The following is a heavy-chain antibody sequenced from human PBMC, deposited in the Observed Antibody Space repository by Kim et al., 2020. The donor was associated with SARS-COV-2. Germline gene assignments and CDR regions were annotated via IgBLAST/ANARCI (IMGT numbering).Heavy chain of an antibody. CDR1: GFTFSDHY. D-gene: IGHD4-17*01. Sequence: GGSLRLSCTASGFTFSDHYMDWVRQAPGKGLEWVGRTGNEADSYTAEYAASVKGRFTISRDDSKNSLYLQMNSLKTEDTAVYYCARERREQTTYYGMDVWGQGTPVTLSS. V-gene: IGHV3-72*01. CDR3: ARERREQTTYYGMDV. CDR2: TGNEADSYTA. J-gene: IGHJ6*02.